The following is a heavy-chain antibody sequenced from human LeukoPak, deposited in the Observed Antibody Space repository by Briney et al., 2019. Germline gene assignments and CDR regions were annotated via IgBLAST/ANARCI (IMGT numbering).Heavy chain of an antibody. CDR1: GYTFTGYY. Sequence: GASVKVSCKASGYTFTGYYMHWVRQAPGQGLEWMGWINPNSGGTNYAQKFQGRVTMTRDTSISTAYMELSRLRSDDTAVYYCARDLLPGSSGVIDYWGQGTLVTVSS. V-gene: IGHV1-2*02. D-gene: IGHD6-19*01. CDR2: INPNSGGT. J-gene: IGHJ4*02. CDR3: ARDLLPGSSGVIDY.